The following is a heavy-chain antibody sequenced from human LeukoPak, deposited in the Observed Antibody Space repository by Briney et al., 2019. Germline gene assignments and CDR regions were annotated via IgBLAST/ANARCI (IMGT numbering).Heavy chain of an antibody. V-gene: IGHV1-3*01. D-gene: IGHD3-10*01. J-gene: IGHJ4*02. CDR1: GYTFTSYA. CDR3: ARARALWFGSSLDY. Sequence: APVKVSCKASGYTFTSYAMHWVRQAPGQRLEWMGWINAGNGNTKYSQKFQGRVTITRDTSASTAYMELSSLRSEDTAVYYCARARALWFGSSLDYWGQGTLVTVSS. CDR2: INAGNGNT.